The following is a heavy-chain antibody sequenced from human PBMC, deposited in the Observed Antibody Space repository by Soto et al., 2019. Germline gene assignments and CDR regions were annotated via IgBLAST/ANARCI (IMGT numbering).Heavy chain of an antibody. J-gene: IGHJ4*02. D-gene: IGHD4-17*01. Sequence: EVQLVESGEGLVQPGGSLRLTCAASGFSFSNYDMHWVRQAPGKGLEYVSAISGNGASTYYADSVKGRFTIFRDNSKNTLYLQMGSLSAEDRAVYYCARGPSTVATWLDYWGQGTLVTVSS. CDR2: ISGNGAST. CDR1: GFSFSNYD. V-gene: IGHV3-64*02. CDR3: ARGPSTVATWLDY.